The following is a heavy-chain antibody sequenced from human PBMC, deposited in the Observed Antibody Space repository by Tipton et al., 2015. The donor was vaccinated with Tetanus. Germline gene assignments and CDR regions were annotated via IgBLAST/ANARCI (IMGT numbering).Heavy chain of an antibody. CDR2: INSDGSKK. V-gene: IGHV3-7*01. CDR1: DFTVSNYW. J-gene: IGHJ4*02. D-gene: IGHD2-2*01. CDR3: AGEVSTQI. Sequence: GSLRLSCAASDFTVSNYWLTWIRQAPGRGLEWAANINSDGSKKYYVDSVKGRFTISRDNSKNSLFLQMNSLGAEDTAVYYCAGEVSTQIWGQGSLVTVSS.